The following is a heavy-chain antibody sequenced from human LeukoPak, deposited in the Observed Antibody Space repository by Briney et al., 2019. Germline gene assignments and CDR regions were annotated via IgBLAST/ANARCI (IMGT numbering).Heavy chain of an antibody. CDR1: GFTFSTYW. Sequence: GGSLRLSCAASGFTFSTYWMHWVRHAPGKGLVWVSRINSDGSTTNYADSVKGRFTISRDNAKNTLYLQMNSLRAEDTAVYYCARDYYYYGMDVWGQGTTVTVSS. CDR2: INSDGSTT. J-gene: IGHJ6*02. CDR3: ARDYYYYGMDV. V-gene: IGHV3-74*01.